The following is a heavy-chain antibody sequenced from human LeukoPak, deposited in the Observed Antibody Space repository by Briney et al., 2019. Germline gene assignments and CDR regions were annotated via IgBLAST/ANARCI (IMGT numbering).Heavy chain of an antibody. CDR2: ISGSGGST. D-gene: IGHD3-10*01. Sequence: GGSLRLSCAASGFTFSSYAMSWVRQAPGKGPEWVSAISGSGGSTYYADSVKGRFTISRDNSKNTLYLQMNSLRAEDTAVYYCAKDLALLWFGELLPHRGDFDYWGQGTLVTVSS. V-gene: IGHV3-23*01. CDR1: GFTFSSYA. J-gene: IGHJ4*02. CDR3: AKDLALLWFGELLPHRGDFDY.